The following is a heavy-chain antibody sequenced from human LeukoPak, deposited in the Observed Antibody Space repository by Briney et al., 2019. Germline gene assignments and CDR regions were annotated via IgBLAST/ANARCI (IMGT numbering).Heavy chain of an antibody. V-gene: IGHV3-23*01. D-gene: IGHD6-19*01. J-gene: IGHJ4*02. Sequence: PGGSPRLSCAASGFTFSSYAMSWVRQAPGKGLEWVSAISGSGGSTYYADSVKGRFTISRDNSKNTLYLQMNSLRAEDTAVYYCAKNLWSSGNYYFDYWGQGTLVTVSS. CDR3: AKNLWSSGNYYFDY. CDR2: ISGSGGST. CDR1: GFTFSSYA.